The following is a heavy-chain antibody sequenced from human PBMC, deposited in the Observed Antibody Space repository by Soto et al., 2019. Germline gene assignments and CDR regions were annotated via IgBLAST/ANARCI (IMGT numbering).Heavy chain of an antibody. CDR2: ISSSSSYI. CDR1: GLTFSSYS. CDR3: ARDLVPAAIPHYYYGMDV. V-gene: IGHV3-21*01. J-gene: IGHJ6*02. D-gene: IGHD2-2*01. Sequence: GGSLRLSCAASGLTFSSYSMNWVRQAPGKGLEWVSSISSSSSYIYYADSVKGRFTISRDNAKNSLYLQMNSLRAEDTAVYYCARDLVPAAIPHYYYGMDVWGQGTTVTVSS.